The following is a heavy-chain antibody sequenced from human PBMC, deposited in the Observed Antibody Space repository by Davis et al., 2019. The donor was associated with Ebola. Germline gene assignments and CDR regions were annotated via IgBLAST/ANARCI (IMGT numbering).Heavy chain of an antibody. D-gene: IGHD2-8*01. CDR1: GYTLKNYA. CDR2: ISGYNGNT. V-gene: IGHV1-18*04. J-gene: IGHJ6*03. Sequence: ASVKVSCKASGYTLKNYAITWVRQAPGQGLEWMGWISGYNGNTNYAQKIQGRVTMTTDTSTSTTYMELRSLRSDDTGVYYCATALGANGDYYYYLDVWGKGTTVIVSS. CDR3: ATALGANGDYYYYLDV.